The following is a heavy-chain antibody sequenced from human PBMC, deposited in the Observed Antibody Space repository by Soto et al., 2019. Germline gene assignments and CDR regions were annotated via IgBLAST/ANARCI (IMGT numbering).Heavy chain of an antibody. J-gene: IGHJ5*02. Sequence: EVQLVESGGGLVQPGRSLRLSCAASGCTLDDYAMHWVRQAPGKGLEWVSGISWNSGNIGYADSVKGRFTISRDNAKDSLYLQMNSLRAEDTALYYCAKGSGYCSGGSCYSWFDPWGQGTLVTVSS. CDR3: AKGSGYCSGGSCYSWFDP. D-gene: IGHD2-15*01. V-gene: IGHV3-9*01. CDR1: GCTLDDYA. CDR2: ISWNSGNI.